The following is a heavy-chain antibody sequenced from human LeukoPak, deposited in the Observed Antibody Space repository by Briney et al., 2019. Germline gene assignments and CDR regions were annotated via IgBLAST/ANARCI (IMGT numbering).Heavy chain of an antibody. V-gene: IGHV4-34*01. J-gene: IGHJ4*02. Sequence: SETLSLTCAVYGGSFSGYYWSWIRQPPGKGLEWIGEINHSGSTNYNPSLKSRVTISVDTSKNQFSLKLSSVTAADTAVYYCARAMYYFDYWGQGTLVTVSS. CDR1: GGSFSGYY. CDR2: INHSGST. CDR3: ARAMYYFDY.